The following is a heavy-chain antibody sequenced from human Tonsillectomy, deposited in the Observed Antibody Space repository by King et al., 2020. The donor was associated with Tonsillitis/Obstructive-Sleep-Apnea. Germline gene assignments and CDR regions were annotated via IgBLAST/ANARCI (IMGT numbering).Heavy chain of an antibody. Sequence: VQLVESGAEVKKPGASVKVSCKASGYTFTSYYMHWVRQAPGQGLEWMGIINPSDGSTSYPQKFQGRVTMTRDTSTSTVYMELSSLRSEDTAVYYCERAVVMYAGNAEGFDYWGQGTLVTVSS. CDR3: ERAVVMYAGNAEGFDY. CDR1: GYTFTSYY. J-gene: IGHJ4*02. D-gene: IGHD4-23*01. V-gene: IGHV1-46*01. CDR2: INPSDGST.